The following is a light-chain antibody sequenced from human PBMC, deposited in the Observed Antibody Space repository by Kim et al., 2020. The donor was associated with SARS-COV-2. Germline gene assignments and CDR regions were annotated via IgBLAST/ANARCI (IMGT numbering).Light chain of an antibody. V-gene: IGLV2-23*02. Sequence: SITISCTGTSSDVGGYNLVSWYQQHPGKAPKLMIYEVSKRPSGVSNRFSGSKSGNTASLTISGLQAEDEADYYCCSYAGSSTFVVFGGGTQLTVL. CDR2: EVS. CDR3: CSYAGSSTFVV. CDR1: SSDVGGYNL. J-gene: IGLJ2*01.